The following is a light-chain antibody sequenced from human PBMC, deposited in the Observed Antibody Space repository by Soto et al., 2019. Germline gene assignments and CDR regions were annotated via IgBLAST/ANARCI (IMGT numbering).Light chain of an antibody. CDR3: QQYNNYWT. CDR2: DAS. J-gene: IGKJ1*01. Sequence: DIQITQSPSTLSASVGDMVTITCRASQSISSWLAWYQQKPGKAPKLLIYDASSLESGVPSRFSGSGSATEFTLTISSLQPDDFATYYCQQYNNYWTFGQGTKVDIK. CDR1: QSISSW. V-gene: IGKV1-5*01.